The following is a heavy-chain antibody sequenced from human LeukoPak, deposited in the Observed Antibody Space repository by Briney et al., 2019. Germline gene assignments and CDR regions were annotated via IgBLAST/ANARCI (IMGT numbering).Heavy chain of an antibody. Sequence: SETLSLTCTVSGGSISSGDYYWSWIRQPPGKGLEWIGYIYYSGSTYYNPSLKSRVTISVDTSKNQFSLKLSSVTAADTAVYYCAREGVHCSSTSCYENFDYWGQGTLVTVSS. D-gene: IGHD2-2*01. J-gene: IGHJ4*02. CDR2: IYYSGST. V-gene: IGHV4-30-4*08. CDR1: GGSISSGDYY. CDR3: AREGVHCSSTSCYENFDY.